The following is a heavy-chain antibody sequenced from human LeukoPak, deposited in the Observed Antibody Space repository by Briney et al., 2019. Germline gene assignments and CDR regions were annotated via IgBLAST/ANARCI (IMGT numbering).Heavy chain of an antibody. CDR2: ISYIGST. Sequence: SETLSLTCAVSTDSFSSHYWTWIRQPPGKGLERIGYISYIGSTNYNPSLKSRVTISIDTSKNQFSLKLSSVTAADTAVYYCARDLVTVTKGFDIWGQGTMVSVSS. CDR3: ARDLVTVTKGFDI. D-gene: IGHD4-17*01. J-gene: IGHJ3*02. CDR1: TDSFSSHY. V-gene: IGHV4-59*11.